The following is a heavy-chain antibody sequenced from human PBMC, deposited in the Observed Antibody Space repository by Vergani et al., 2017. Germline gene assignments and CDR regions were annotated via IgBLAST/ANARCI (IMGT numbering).Heavy chain of an antibody. Sequence: QVQLVQSGAEVKKPGASVKVSCKASGYTFTSYYMHWVRQAPGQGLEWMGIINPSGGSTSYAQKFQGRVTMTRDTSTSTVYMELSSLRSEDTAVYYCARGGCNGPRCYTQYNYYYFIDVWATGTTVTVSS. J-gene: IGHJ6*03. CDR1: GYTFTSYY. D-gene: IGHD2-2*02. CDR3: ARGGCNGPRCYTQYNYYYFIDV. CDR2: INPSGGST. V-gene: IGHV1-46*03.